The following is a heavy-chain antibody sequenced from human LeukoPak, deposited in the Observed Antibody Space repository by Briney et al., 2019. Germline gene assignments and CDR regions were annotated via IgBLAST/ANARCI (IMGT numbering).Heavy chain of an antibody. J-gene: IGHJ4*02. V-gene: IGHV3-48*01. CDR1: GFTFSRYS. CDR3: ARAYGDYFDY. CDR2: IDSSSSTI. Sequence: GGSLRLSCAASGFTFSRYSMNWVRQIPGKGLEWVSYIDSSSSTIYYADSVKGRFTISRENAKNSLYLQMNSLRAGDTAVYYCARAYGDYFDYWGEGTLVTVSS. D-gene: IGHD4-17*01.